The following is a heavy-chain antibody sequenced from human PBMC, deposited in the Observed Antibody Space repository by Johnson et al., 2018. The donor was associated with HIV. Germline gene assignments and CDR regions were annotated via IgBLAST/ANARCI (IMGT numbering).Heavy chain of an antibody. Sequence: EQLEESGGGLVQPGGSLRLSCAASGFTFSNHHMTWVRQAPGKGLEWVANINQDGSDKYYVESVKGRFTISRDNAQNSLYLEMNTLRDEDTAVYYCGRESTSGGTAFDIWGQGTMVTVSS. CDR3: GRESTSGGTAFDI. J-gene: IGHJ3*02. CDR1: GFTFSNHH. CDR2: INQDGSDK. D-gene: IGHD2-15*01. V-gene: IGHV3-7*01.